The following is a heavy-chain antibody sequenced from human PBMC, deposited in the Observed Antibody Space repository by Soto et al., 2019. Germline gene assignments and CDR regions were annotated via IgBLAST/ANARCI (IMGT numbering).Heavy chain of an antibody. J-gene: IGHJ2*01. CDR3: AKVSYDCSGGSCTTTWYFAL. Sequence: GGSLRLSCAASGFTFSSYAMSWVRQAPGKGLEWVSAISGSGGSTYYADSVKGRFTISRDNSKNTLYLQMNSLRAEDTAVYYCAKVSYDCSGGSCTTTWYFALWGRGTLVTVSS. CDR1: GFTFSSYA. CDR2: ISGSGGST. V-gene: IGHV3-23*01. D-gene: IGHD2-15*01.